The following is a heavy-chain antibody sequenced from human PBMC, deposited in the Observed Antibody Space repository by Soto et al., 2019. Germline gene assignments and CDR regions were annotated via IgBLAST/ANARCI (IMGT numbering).Heavy chain of an antibody. V-gene: IGHV1-46*01. CDR1: GYTFTGYY. CDR3: ASPHCSSTSCHTYFDY. D-gene: IGHD2-2*02. Sequence: ASVKVSCKASGYTFTGYYMHWVRQAPGQGLEWMGIINPSGGSTSYAQKFQGRVTMTRDTSTSTVYMELSSLRSEDTAVYYCASPHCSSTSCHTYFDYWGQGTLVTVSS. J-gene: IGHJ4*02. CDR2: INPSGGST.